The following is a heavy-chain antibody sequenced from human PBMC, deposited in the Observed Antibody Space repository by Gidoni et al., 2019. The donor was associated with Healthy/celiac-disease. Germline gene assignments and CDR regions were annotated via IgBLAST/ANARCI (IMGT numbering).Heavy chain of an antibody. CDR3: ARDGSVRFGGMDV. D-gene: IGHD3-10*01. J-gene: IGHJ6*02. CDR1: GYTFTSYY. V-gene: IGHV1-46*01. CDR2: INPSGGST. Sequence: QVQLVQSGAEVKKPGASVTVSCKASGYTFTSYYMHWVRQAPGQGLEWMGIINPSGGSTSYAQKFQGRVTMTRDTSTSTVYMELSSLRSEDTAVYYCARDGSVRFGGMDVWGQGTTVTVSS.